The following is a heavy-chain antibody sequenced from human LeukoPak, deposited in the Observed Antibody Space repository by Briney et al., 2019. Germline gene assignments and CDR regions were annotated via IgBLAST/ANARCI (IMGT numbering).Heavy chain of an antibody. V-gene: IGHV4-38-2*01. D-gene: IGHD1-26*01. Sequence: SETLSLTCAVSGYSISSGYYWGWIRQPPGKGLEWIGNTYHSGSTYYNPSLQSRVTISVDTSKNQFSLKLSSVTAADTAVYYCARVGGSYEPFDYWGQGTLVTVSS. CDR1: GYSISSGYY. CDR3: ARVGGSYEPFDY. J-gene: IGHJ4*02. CDR2: TYHSGST.